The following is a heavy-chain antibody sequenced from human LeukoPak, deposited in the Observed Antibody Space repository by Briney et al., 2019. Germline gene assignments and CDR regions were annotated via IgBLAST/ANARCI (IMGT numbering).Heavy chain of an antibody. Sequence: SETLSLTCSVSGGSISGSYWNWIRQPPGKGLEWIGSIYYSGSTYYNPSLKSRVTISVDSSKNQFSLKLSSVTAADTAVYYCARWDTAMVRFDYWGQGTLVTVSS. J-gene: IGHJ4*02. CDR1: GGSISGSY. V-gene: IGHV4-59*12. CDR3: ARWDTAMVRFDY. D-gene: IGHD5-18*01. CDR2: IYYSGST.